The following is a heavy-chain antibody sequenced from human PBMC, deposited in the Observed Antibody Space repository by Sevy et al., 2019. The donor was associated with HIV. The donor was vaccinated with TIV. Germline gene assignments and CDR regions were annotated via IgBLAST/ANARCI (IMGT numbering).Heavy chain of an antibody. J-gene: IGHJ6*03. V-gene: IGHV3-7*03. CDR3: ARGFSAFTVASAGRRYYYYMDV. D-gene: IGHD6-13*01. Sequence: GGSLRLSCAASGFTFSSYWMSWVRQAPGKGLEWLANIKQDGSEKYYVDSVKGRFTISRDNAKNSLYLQMNSLRDEDTAVYYCARGFSAFTVASAGRRYYYYMDVWGKGTTVTVSS. CDR2: IKQDGSEK. CDR1: GFTFSSYW.